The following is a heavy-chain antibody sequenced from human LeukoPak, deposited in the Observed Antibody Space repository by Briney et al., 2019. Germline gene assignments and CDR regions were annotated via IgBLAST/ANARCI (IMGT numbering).Heavy chain of an antibody. D-gene: IGHD1-1*01. Sequence: GGSRILSCAASGFTFSDYYMSWIRQAPGKGLEWVSYISGSSGYTKYADSVKGRFTISRDNAKNSLYLQVNSLRAEDTAVYYCARGTGTTAYFDYWGQGTLVTVSS. CDR2: ISGSSGYT. V-gene: IGHV3-11*06. CDR3: ARGTGTTAYFDY. CDR1: GFTFSDYY. J-gene: IGHJ4*02.